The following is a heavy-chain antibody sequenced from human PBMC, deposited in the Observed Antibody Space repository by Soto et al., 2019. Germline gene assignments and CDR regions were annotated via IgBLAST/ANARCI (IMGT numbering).Heavy chain of an antibody. CDR1: GYTFTSYD. CDR3: AREKSCYYDY. J-gene: IGHJ4*02. D-gene: IGHD3-10*01. V-gene: IGHV1-8*01. CDR2: MNPNSGNT. Sequence: QVQLVQSGAEVKKPGASGKVSCKASGYTFTSYDINWVRQATGQGLEWMGWMNPNSGNTGYAQKFQGKVTMTSSTSISTAYMELSSLRSEDTAVYYCAREKSCYYDYWGQGTLVTVSS.